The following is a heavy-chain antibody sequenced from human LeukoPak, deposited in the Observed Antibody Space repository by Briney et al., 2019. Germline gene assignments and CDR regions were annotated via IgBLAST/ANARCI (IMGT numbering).Heavy chain of an antibody. CDR2: LFYSGNM. CDR1: GGSIYTSDYY. Sequence: SETLSLTCTVSGGSIYTSDYYWAWIRQPPGKGLEWIGSLFYSGNMYYSPSLESRVTISVDTSKNQFSLNVSSVTAADTAVYYCARENIVSTRDFDFWGQGTLVTVSS. J-gene: IGHJ4*02. V-gene: IGHV4-39*07. CDR3: ARENIVSTRDFDF. D-gene: IGHD5/OR15-5a*01.